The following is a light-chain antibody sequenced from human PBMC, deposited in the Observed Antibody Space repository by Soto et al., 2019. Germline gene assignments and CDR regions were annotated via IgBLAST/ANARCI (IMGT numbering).Light chain of an antibody. Sequence: DIQLTQSPSFLSASVGDRVTITCRASQGISSYLAWYQQKPGKAPKLLIYAASTLQSGVPSRFSGSGSGTEFTLTIRRLQPEDFATYYCQQLNSYLYTFGQGTKLEIK. CDR3: QQLNSYLYT. J-gene: IGKJ2*01. CDR2: AAS. CDR1: QGISSY. V-gene: IGKV1-9*01.